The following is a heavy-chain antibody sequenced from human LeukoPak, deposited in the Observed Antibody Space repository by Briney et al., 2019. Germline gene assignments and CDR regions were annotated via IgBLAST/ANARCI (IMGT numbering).Heavy chain of an antibody. J-gene: IGHJ4*02. V-gene: IGHV1-46*01. D-gene: IGHD6-6*01. CDR3: ARENIAARRFDY. CDR1: GYTFTGYY. CDR2: INPSGGIT. Sequence: ASVKVSCKASGYTFTGYYMHWVRQAPGQGLEWMGIINPSGGITTYAQKFQGRVTMTRDKSTSTVYMELSSLRYEDTAVYYCARENIAARRFDYWGQGTLVTVSS.